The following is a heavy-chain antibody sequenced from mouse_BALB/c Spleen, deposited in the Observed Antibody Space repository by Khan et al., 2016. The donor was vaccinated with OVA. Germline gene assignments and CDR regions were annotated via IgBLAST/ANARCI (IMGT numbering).Heavy chain of an antibody. J-gene: IGHJ2*01. V-gene: IGHV5-6*01. CDR1: GFTFSSFG. D-gene: IGHD2-5*01. Sequence: DVQLVESGGDLVKPGGSLKLSCAASGFTFSSFGMSWIRQTPDKRLEWVATISSGGSYTYSPDSVKGRFTISRDNAKNTLYLQMSSLTSEDTAMYYCARQYSNSFFDYWGQGTTLTVSS. CDR2: ISSGGSYT. CDR3: ARQYSNSFFDY.